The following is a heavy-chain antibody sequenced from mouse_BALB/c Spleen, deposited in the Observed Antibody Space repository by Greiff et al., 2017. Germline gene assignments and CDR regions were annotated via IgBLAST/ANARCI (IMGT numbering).Heavy chain of an antibody. CDR1: GFNIKDYY. V-gene: IGHV14-4*02. D-gene: IGHD2-4*01. CDR2: IDPENGDT. CDR3: SAWGITTGNAMDY. Sequence: VQLQQSGAELVRSGASVKLSCTASGFNIKDYYMHWVKQRPEQGLEWIGWIDPENGDTEYAPKFQGKATMTADTSSNTAYLQLSSLTSEDTAVYYCSAWGITTGNAMDYWGQGTSVTVSS. J-gene: IGHJ4*01.